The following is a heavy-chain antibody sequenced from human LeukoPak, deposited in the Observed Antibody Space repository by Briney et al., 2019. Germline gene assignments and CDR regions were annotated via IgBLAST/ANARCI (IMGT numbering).Heavy chain of an antibody. CDR2: IWYDGSNK. D-gene: IGHD2-15*01. J-gene: IGHJ4*02. V-gene: IGHV3-33*07. CDR3: VRELEGGLGDY. CDR1: GFTFSRYG. Sequence: GGSLRLSCAASGFTFSRYGMCWVRQAPGKGLEWVAVIWYDGSNKYYADSVKGRFTISRDNSKNTLYLQMNSLRAEDTAVYYCVRELEGGLGDYWGQGTLVTVSS.